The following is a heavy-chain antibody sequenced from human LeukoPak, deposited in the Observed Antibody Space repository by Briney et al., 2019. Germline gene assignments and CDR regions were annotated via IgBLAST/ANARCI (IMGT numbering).Heavy chain of an antibody. CDR2: IYYSGST. CDR1: GGSISSSSYY. V-gene: IGHV4-39*07. D-gene: IGHD4-4*01. CDR3: ARVGDYSNYYGMDV. J-gene: IGHJ6*02. Sequence: SETLSLTCTVSGGSISSSSYYWGWIRQPPGKGLEWIGSIYYSGSTYYNPSLKSRVTISVDTSKNQFSLKLSSVTAADTAVYYCARVGDYSNYYGMDVWGQGTTVTVSS.